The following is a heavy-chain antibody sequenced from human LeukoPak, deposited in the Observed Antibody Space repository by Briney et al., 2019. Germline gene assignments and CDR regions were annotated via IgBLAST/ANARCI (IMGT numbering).Heavy chain of an antibody. D-gene: IGHD6-19*01. V-gene: IGHV3-30-3*01. Sequence: GGSLGLSCAASGFTFSSYAMHWVRQAPGKGLEWVAVISYDGSNKYYADSVKGRFTISRDNSKNTLYLQMNSLRAEDTAVYYCARDLAIAVAGSLDPWGQGTLVTVSS. CDR3: ARDLAIAVAGSLDP. J-gene: IGHJ5*02. CDR2: ISYDGSNK. CDR1: GFTFSSYA.